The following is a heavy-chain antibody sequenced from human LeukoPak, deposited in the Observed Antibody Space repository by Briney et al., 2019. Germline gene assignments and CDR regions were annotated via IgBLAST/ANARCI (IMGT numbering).Heavy chain of an antibody. CDR3: ARIPAVIDYFDY. CDR2: IKTDGREK. CDR1: GFTFSTHW. D-gene: IGHD2-2*01. V-gene: IGHV3-7*03. J-gene: IGHJ4*02. Sequence: PGGSLRLSCAASGFTFSTHWMSWVRQAPGKGLEWVANIKTDGREKYYMDSVKGRFTISRDNAKNSLYLQMNSLRAEDTAVYYCARIPAVIDYFDYWGQGALVTVS.